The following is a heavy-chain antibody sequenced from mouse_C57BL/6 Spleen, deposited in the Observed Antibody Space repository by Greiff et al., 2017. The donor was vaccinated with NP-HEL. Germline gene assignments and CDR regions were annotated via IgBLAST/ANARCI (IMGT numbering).Heavy chain of an antibody. D-gene: IGHD1-1*01. V-gene: IGHV1-59*01. CDR3: ARGVTTVEPDY. J-gene: IGHJ2*01. Sequence: QVHVKQPGAELVRPGTSVKLSCKASGYTFTSYWMHWVKQRPGQGLEWIGVIDPSDSYTNYNQKFKGKATLTVDTSSSTAYMQLSSLTSEDSAVYYCARGVTTVEPDYWGQGTTLTVSS. CDR2: IDPSDSYT. CDR1: GYTFTSYW.